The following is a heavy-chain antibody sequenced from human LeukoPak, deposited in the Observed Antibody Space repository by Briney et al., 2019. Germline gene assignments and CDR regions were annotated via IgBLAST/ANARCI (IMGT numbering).Heavy chain of an antibody. V-gene: IGHV3-23*01. CDR3: AKTQSRTTMTRAGSEFDS. Sequence: GGTLRLSCAASGFTFSSYGMSWVRQAPGKGLEWVSSTSGRGDSAYYADSVKGRFTISRDNSKNTLYLQMNSLRGDDTAVYYCAKTQSRTTMTRAGSEFDSWGQGTLVTVSS. CDR1: GFTFSSYG. J-gene: IGHJ4*02. CDR2: TSGRGDSA. D-gene: IGHD4-11*01.